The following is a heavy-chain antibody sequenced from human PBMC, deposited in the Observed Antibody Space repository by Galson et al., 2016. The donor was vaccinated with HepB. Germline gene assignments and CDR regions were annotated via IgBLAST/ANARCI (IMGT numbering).Heavy chain of an antibody. Sequence: SLRLSCAASGFTFSSYAMNWVRQAPGKGLEWVSTLSGSGGSTYYADSVKGRFTISRDNSKNTLYLQMNSLRAQDTAVYYCAKLEGQLTDDDYWGQGTLVNVSS. V-gene: IGHV3-23*01. CDR3: AKLEGQLTDDDY. D-gene: IGHD1-1*01. J-gene: IGHJ4*02. CDR2: LSGSGGST. CDR1: GFTFSSYA.